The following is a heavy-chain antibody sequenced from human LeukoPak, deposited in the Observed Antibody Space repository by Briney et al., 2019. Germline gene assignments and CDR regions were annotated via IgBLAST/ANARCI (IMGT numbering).Heavy chain of an antibody. J-gene: IGHJ4*02. V-gene: IGHV3-23*01. CDR3: AKGYNCGDDCYNFDY. D-gene: IGHD2-21*02. CDR2: ITGSGGST. Sequence: GGSLRLSCAASGFTFNSFAMTWVRQAPGKGLEWVSAITGSGGSTYYVDSVKGRFTISRDNSKNTLYLQMNSLRAEDTAVYYCAKGYNCGDDCYNFDYWGQGTLVTVSS. CDR1: GFTFNSFA.